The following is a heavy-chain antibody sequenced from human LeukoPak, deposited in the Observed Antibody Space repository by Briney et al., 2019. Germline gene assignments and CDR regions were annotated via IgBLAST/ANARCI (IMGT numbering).Heavy chain of an antibody. CDR2: ISSSSSYI. Sequence: PGGSLRLSCAASGFTFSSYSMNWVRQAPGKGLEWVSSISSSSSYIYYADSVKGRFTISRDNAKNSLYLQMNSLRAEDTAVYYCARGAYSSGRAYFDHWGQGTLVTVSS. CDR1: GFTFSSYS. D-gene: IGHD6-19*01. V-gene: IGHV3-21*01. CDR3: ARGAYSSGRAYFDH. J-gene: IGHJ4*02.